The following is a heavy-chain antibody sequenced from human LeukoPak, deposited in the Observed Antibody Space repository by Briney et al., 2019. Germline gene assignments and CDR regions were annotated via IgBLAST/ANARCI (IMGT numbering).Heavy chain of an antibody. J-gene: IGHJ6*03. Sequence: PGGSLRLSCAASGFTFSTYGMHWVRQAPGKGLEWVAFIRYDGSNKYYADSVKGRFTISRDNSKNTLYLLMNSLRAEDTAVYYCAKAAPSYYFYYMDVWGKGTTVTLSS. CDR2: IRYDGSNK. V-gene: IGHV3-30*02. CDR3: AKAAPSYYFYYMDV. CDR1: GFTFSTYG.